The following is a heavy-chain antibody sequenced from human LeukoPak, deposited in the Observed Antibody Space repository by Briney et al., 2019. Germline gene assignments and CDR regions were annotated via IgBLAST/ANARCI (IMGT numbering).Heavy chain of an antibody. J-gene: IGHJ4*02. V-gene: IGHV4-38-2*02. CDR3: ARLEVGY. CDR2: IYHSGST. Sequence: SETLSLTCTVSGASISSGYYWGWIRQPPGKGLEWIGSIYHSGSTYYNPSLKSRVTISVDTSKNQFSLKLSSVTAADTAVYYCARLEVGYWGQGTLVTVSS. CDR1: GASISSGYY. D-gene: IGHD2-21*01.